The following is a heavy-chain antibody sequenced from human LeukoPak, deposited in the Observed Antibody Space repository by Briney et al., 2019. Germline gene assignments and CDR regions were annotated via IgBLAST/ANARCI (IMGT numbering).Heavy chain of an antibody. CDR1: GFTFSSYG. Sequence: PGRSLRLSCADSGFTFSSYGMHWVRQAPGKGLEWVAVISYDGNNKYYADSVKGRFTVSRDNSKNTLYLQMNSLRAEDTAVYYCARDRAADIVVVPAAPGGWFDPWGQGTLVTVSS. CDR2: ISYDGNNK. V-gene: IGHV3-30*03. D-gene: IGHD2-2*01. CDR3: ARDRAADIVVVPAAPGGWFDP. J-gene: IGHJ5*02.